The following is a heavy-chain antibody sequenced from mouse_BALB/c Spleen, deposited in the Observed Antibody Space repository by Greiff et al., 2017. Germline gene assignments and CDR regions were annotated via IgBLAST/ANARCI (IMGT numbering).Heavy chain of an antibody. CDR1: GYSITSGYY. CDR3: ARDQYYRYDGYAMDY. CDR2: ISYDGSN. V-gene: IGHV3-6*02. J-gene: IGHJ4*01. Sequence: DVQLQESGPGLVKPSQSLSLTCSVTGYSITSGYYWNWIRQFPGNKLEWMGYISYDGSNNYNPSLKNRISITRDTSKNQFFLKLNSVTTEDTATYYCARDQYYRYDGYAMDYWGQGTSVTVSS. D-gene: IGHD2-14*01.